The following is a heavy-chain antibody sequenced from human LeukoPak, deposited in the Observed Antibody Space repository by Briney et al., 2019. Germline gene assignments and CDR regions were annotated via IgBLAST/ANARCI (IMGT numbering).Heavy chain of an antibody. CDR1: GGSISSGSYY. D-gene: IGHD3-22*01. V-gene: IGHV4-61*02. CDR2: IYTSGST. CDR3: ARYYDSSGYCYYYMDV. J-gene: IGHJ6*03. Sequence: PSETLSLTCTVSGGSISSGSYYWSWIRQPAGKGLEWIGRIYTSGSTNYNPSLKSRVTISVDTSKNQFSLKLSSVTAADTAVYYCARYYDSSGYCYYYMDVWGKGTTVTVSS.